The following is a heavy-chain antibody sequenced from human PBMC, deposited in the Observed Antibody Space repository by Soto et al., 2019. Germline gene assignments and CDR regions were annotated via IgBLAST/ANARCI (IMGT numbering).Heavy chain of an antibody. CDR1: GFTFSSYA. CDR2: ISGSDSSK. CDR3: AKAISGYNAPLDH. D-gene: IGHD5-12*01. J-gene: IGHJ4*02. Sequence: EVQLLESGGGLVQPGGSLRLSCAASGFTFSSYAMNWVRQAPGKGLEWVSVISGSDSSKYYADSVKGRFTISRDNSKNTLHVQMNSRRSEDTAIYYCAKAISGYNAPLDHWGQGTRVTVSS. V-gene: IGHV3-23*01.